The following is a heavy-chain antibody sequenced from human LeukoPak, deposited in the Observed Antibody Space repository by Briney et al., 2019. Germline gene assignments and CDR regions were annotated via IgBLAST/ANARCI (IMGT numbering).Heavy chain of an antibody. CDR2: ISSSSSTI. Sequence: GGSLRLSCAASGFTFSSYSMNWVRQAPGKGLEWVSYISSSSSTIYYADSVKGRFTISRDNAKNSLYLQMNSLRAEDTAVYYCARDRDSYYDAFDIWGQGTMVSVSS. CDR3: ARDRDSYYDAFDI. J-gene: IGHJ3*02. D-gene: IGHD1-26*01. CDR1: GFTFSSYS. V-gene: IGHV3-48*01.